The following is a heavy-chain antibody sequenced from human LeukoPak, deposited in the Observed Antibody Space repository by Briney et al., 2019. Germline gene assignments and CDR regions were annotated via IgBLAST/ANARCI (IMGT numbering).Heavy chain of an antibody. CDR3: AKTRGYNWNDESPLDY. Sequence: GRSLRLSCAASGFTFDDYAMHWVRQAPGKGLEWVSGISWNSGSIGYADSVKGRSTISRDNAKNSLYLQMNSLRAEDTALYYCAKTRGYNWNDESPLDYWGQGTLVTDSS. D-gene: IGHD1-1*01. CDR2: ISWNSGSI. CDR1: GFTFDDYA. V-gene: IGHV3-9*01. J-gene: IGHJ4*02.